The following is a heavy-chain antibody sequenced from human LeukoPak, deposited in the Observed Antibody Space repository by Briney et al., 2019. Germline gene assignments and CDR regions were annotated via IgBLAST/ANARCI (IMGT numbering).Heavy chain of an antibody. V-gene: IGHV1-69*13. Sequence: SVKVSRKASGGTFSSYAISWVRQAPGQGLEWMGGIIPIFGTANYAQKFQGRVTITADESTSTAYMGLSSLRSEDTAVYYCARIAVAGSPFDYWGQGTLVTVSS. CDR1: GGTFSSYA. CDR2: IIPIFGTA. CDR3: ARIAVAGSPFDY. D-gene: IGHD6-19*01. J-gene: IGHJ4*02.